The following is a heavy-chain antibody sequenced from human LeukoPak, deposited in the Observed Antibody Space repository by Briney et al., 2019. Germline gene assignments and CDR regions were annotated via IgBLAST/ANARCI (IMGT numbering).Heavy chain of an antibody. CDR1: GVTVSSNY. D-gene: IGHD6-13*01. Sequence: GGSLRLSCAASGVTVSSNYMSWVRQAPGKGLEWVSVMYSGGTTYYADSVKGRFTISRDNSKNTLYLQMNSLRVEDTAVYYCAGGRSSSWYDYWGQGTLVTVSS. CDR3: AGGRSSSWYDY. J-gene: IGHJ4*02. CDR2: MYSGGTT. V-gene: IGHV3-66*01.